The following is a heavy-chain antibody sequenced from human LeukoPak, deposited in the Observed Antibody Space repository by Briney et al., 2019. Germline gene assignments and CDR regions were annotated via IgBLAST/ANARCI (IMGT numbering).Heavy chain of an antibody. CDR2: IYYSGST. D-gene: IGHD4-4*01. CDR3: ASMTTVPR. Sequence: PSETLSLTCTVSGGSISSYCWSWIRQPPGKGLEWIGYIYYSGSTNYNPSLKSRVTISVDTSKNQFSLKLSSVTAADTAVYYCASMTTVPRWGQGTLVTVSS. V-gene: IGHV4-59*01. CDR1: GGSISSYC. J-gene: IGHJ4*02.